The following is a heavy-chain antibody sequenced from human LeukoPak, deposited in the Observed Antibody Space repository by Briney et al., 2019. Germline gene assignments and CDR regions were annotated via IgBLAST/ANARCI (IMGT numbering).Heavy chain of an antibody. CDR1: GFIFSNYG. Sequence: GRSLRLSCAASGFIFSNYGMHWVRQAPGKGLEWVAVISYDGSNKYYADSVKGRFTISRDNSKNTLYLQMNSLRAEDTAVYYCARGDYYYDSSGYPGHWGQGTLVTASS. CDR3: ARGDYYYDSSGYPGH. D-gene: IGHD3-22*01. CDR2: ISYDGSNK. V-gene: IGHV3-30*03. J-gene: IGHJ4*02.